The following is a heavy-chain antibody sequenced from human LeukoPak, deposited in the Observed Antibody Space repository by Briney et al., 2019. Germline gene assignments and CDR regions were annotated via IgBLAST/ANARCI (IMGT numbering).Heavy chain of an antibody. CDR1: GVSISGYY. D-gene: IGHD6-13*01. CDR3: VRDWGGTAHFDY. CDR2: IHYSGTT. J-gene: IGHJ4*02. V-gene: IGHV4-59*01. Sequence: SETLSLTCTVSGVSISGYYWSWIRQPPGKGLEWIGYIHYSGTTNYNPSLKSRVTILVDTSKNQFSLKLNSVTAADTAVYYCVRDWGGTAHFDYWGQGTLVTVSS.